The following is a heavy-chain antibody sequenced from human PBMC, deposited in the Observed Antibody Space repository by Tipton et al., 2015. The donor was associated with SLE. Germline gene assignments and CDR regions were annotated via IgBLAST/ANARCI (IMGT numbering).Heavy chain of an antibody. CDR2: IYYSGST. V-gene: IGHV4-59*11. J-gene: IGHJ4*02. Sequence: TLPLTCTVSGGSISSHYWSWIRQPPGKGLEWIGYIYYSGSTYYNPSLKSRVTISVDTSKNQFSLKLSSVTAADTAVYYCARLLSDDYYEGHDYWGQGTLVTVSS. CDR1: GGSISSHY. CDR3: ARLLSDDYYEGHDY. D-gene: IGHD1-26*01.